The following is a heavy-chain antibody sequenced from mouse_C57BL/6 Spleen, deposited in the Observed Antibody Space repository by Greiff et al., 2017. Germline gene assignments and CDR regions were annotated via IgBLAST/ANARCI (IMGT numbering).Heavy chain of an antibody. J-gene: IGHJ2*01. CDR2: IDPSDSYT. CDR3: ASVTVVADD. CDR1: GYTFTSYW. Sequence: QVQLQQPGAELVRPGTSVKLSCKASGYTFTSYWMHWVKQRPGQGLEWIGVIDPSDSYTNYNQKFKGKATLTVDKSSSTAYMQLSSLTSEDSAVXYCASVTVVADDWGQGTTRTVSS. V-gene: IGHV1-59*01. D-gene: IGHD1-1*02.